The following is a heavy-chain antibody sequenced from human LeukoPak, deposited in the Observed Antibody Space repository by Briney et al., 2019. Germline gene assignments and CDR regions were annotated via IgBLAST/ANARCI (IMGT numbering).Heavy chain of an antibody. Sequence: GESLKISCKGSGYSFPSYWIAWVRQMPGKGLEWMGIIYPGDSDTRYSPSFQGQVTISADKSISTAYLQWSSLKASDTAMYYCANTRFKNRFDAFDIWGQGTMVTVSS. J-gene: IGHJ3*02. CDR1: GYSFPSYW. CDR3: ANTRFKNRFDAFDI. CDR2: IYPGDSDT. V-gene: IGHV5-51*01. D-gene: IGHD1-14*01.